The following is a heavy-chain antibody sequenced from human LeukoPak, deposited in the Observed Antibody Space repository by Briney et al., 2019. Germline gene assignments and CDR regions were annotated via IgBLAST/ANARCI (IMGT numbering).Heavy chain of an antibody. D-gene: IGHD6-13*01. V-gene: IGHV3-23*01. Sequence: GGSLRLSCAASGFTFSSYAMSWVRQAPGKGLKWVSTISGSGGTTYYADSVRGRFTISRDNSKNTLYLQMNTLRAEDTAVYYCAKEEAFSSSWTDYWGQGTLVTVSS. CDR1: GFTFSSYA. CDR3: AKEEAFSSSWTDY. CDR2: ISGSGGTT. J-gene: IGHJ4*02.